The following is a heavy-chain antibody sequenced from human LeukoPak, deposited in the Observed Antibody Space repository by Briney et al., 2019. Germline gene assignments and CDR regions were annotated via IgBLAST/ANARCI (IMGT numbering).Heavy chain of an antibody. Sequence: GGSLRLSCAAPGFTFSSYPMSWFPQPPGKGLDWVSAIIGSGGSTYYADSVKGRFTISRDNSKNTLYLQMNSLRAEDTAVYYCAKVGAGGSGSYGYYFDYWGQGTLVAVSS. CDR1: GFTFSSYP. D-gene: IGHD3-10*01. J-gene: IGHJ4*02. CDR3: AKVGAGGSGSYGYYFDY. CDR2: IIGSGGST. V-gene: IGHV3-23*01.